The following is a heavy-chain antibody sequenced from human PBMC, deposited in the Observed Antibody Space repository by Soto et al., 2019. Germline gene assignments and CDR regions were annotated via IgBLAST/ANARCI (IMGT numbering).Heavy chain of an antibody. Sequence: LRLSCSASGFTFSSYAMHWVRQAPGKGLEYVSGISSNGGNTYYADSVEGRLTISRDNSKNTLYLQMSSLKAEDTALYYCVNGAFYDSEVRTFDIWGQGTMVTVSS. J-gene: IGHJ3*02. CDR1: GFTFSSYA. CDR2: ISSNGGNT. CDR3: VNGAFYDSEVRTFDI. D-gene: IGHD3-22*01. V-gene: IGHV3-64D*06.